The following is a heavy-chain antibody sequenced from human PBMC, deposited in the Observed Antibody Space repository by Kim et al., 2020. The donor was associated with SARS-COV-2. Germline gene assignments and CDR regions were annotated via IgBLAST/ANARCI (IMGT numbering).Heavy chain of an antibody. CDR3: AXXXXLYXSVWHNWIDP. D-gene: IGHD6-19*01. CDR1: GFIFSNYD. Sequence: GSLRLSCAASGFIFSNYDMNWVRQAPGKGLEWISYITTSSNTIYYADSVKGRXXXXIDNVKNSLYLQMXXXXXEDTAVYYCAXXXXLYXSVWHNWIDPWGQXXXVTVSS. V-gene: IGHV3-48*01. J-gene: IGHJ5*02. CDR2: ITTSSNTI.